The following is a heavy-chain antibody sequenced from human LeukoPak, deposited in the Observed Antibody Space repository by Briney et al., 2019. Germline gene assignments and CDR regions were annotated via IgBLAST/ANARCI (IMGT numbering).Heavy chain of an antibody. CDR3: AKDRHYYDSSGYPRGEFDY. CDR2: ISGSGGST. V-gene: IGHV3-23*01. J-gene: IGHJ4*02. CDR1: GFTFSSYA. Sequence: GGSLRLSCAASGFTFSSYAMSCVRQAPGKGLEWVAAISGSGGSTYYADSVKGRFTISRDNSKNTLYLQMNSLRAEDTAVYYCAKDRHYYDSSGYPRGEFDYWGKGTLVTVSS. D-gene: IGHD3-22*01.